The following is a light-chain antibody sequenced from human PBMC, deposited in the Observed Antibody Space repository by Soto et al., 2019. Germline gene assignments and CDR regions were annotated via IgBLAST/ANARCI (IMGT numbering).Light chain of an antibody. Sequence: EIVLTQSPATLSLSPGERATLSCRASQSVSSYLAWYQQKPGQAPGLLIYDASNRATGIPARFSGSGSGTDFTLTSSSLEPEDLAVYYCQQRSNWPLTFGGGPKVEIK. J-gene: IGKJ4*01. CDR3: QQRSNWPLT. CDR1: QSVSSY. CDR2: DAS. V-gene: IGKV3-11*01.